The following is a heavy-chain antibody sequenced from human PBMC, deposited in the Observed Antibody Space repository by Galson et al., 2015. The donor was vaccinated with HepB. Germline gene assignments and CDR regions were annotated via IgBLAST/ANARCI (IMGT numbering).Heavy chain of an antibody. D-gene: IGHD3-16*02. CDR1: GYTFTSYA. CDR3: ARALITFGGVIVIPDDY. J-gene: IGHJ4*02. V-gene: IGHV7-4-1*02. CDR2: INTNTGNP. Sequence: SVKVSCKASGYTFTSYAMNWVRQAPGQGLEWMGWINTNTGNPTYAQGFTGRFVFSLDTSVSTAYLQISSLKAEDTAVYYCARALITFGGVIVIPDDYWGQGTLVTVSS.